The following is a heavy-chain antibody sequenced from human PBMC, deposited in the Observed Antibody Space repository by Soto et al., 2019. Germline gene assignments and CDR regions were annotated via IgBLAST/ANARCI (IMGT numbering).Heavy chain of an antibody. V-gene: IGHV1-3*01. Sequence: ASVKVSCKASGYTFTSYAMHWVRQAPGQRLEWMGWINAGNGNTKYSQKFQGRVTITRDTSASTAYMELSSLRSEDTAVYYCARDRGATAGYCMDVWGQGTTVTVSS. CDR1: GYTFTSYA. CDR2: INAGNGNT. D-gene: IGHD6-13*01. CDR3: ARDRGATAGYCMDV. J-gene: IGHJ6*02.